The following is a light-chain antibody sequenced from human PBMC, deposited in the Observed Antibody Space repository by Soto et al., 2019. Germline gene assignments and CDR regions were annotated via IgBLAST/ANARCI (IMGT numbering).Light chain of an antibody. CDR3: ASYTRGSTLVV. Sequence: QPVLTQPASVSGSPGQSITISCTGTSSDVGRYDYVSWYQQHPGKAPKLIIYVVSSRPSGVSNRFSGSKSGNTASLTISGLQAEDEADYYCASYTRGSTLVVFGGGTKVTVL. CDR1: SSDVGRYDY. CDR2: VVS. V-gene: IGLV2-14*01. J-gene: IGLJ2*01.